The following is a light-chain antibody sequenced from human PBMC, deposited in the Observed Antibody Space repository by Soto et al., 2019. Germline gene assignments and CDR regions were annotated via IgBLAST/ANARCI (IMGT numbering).Light chain of an antibody. CDR1: SGYVGTYSL. CDR2: EGH. J-gene: IGLJ3*02. Sequence: QSALAQPASVSGSPGQSITISCTGASGYVGTYSLVSWYQQHPGKAPKVVIYEGHKRPSGVPDRFSGSTSVNTASLTISGLQTDDEADYYCISYTSSSTWVFGGGTKLTVL. CDR3: ISYTSSSTWV. V-gene: IGLV2-14*02.